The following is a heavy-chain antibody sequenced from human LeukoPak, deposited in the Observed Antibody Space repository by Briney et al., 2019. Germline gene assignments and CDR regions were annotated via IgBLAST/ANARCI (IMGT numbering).Heavy chain of an antibody. D-gene: IGHD5-12*01. V-gene: IGHV1-8*03. Sequence: ASVKVSCKASGYTFTSYDINWVRQATGQGLEWMGWMSPNSGNTGYAQKFQGRVTITRNTSISTAYMELSSLRSEDTAVYYCARGVRGFDYYYMDVWGKGTTVTVSS. CDR3: ARGVRGFDYYYMDV. CDR2: MSPNSGNT. J-gene: IGHJ6*03. CDR1: GYTFTSYD.